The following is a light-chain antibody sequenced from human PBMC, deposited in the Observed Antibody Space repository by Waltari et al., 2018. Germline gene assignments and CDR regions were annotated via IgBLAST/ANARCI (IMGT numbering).Light chain of an antibody. J-gene: IGLJ2*01. CDR1: SSDIGGYNY. CDR2: DVR. Sequence: QSALTPPASVSGSPGPSITISCPGTSSDIGGYNYVSWYQQHPGKPPKPMIYDVRKRPSGVSNRFAASTSGNTASLTISGLQAEDEADYYCSSYTSSSTFGGGTKLTVL. V-gene: IGLV2-14*01. CDR3: SSYTSSST.